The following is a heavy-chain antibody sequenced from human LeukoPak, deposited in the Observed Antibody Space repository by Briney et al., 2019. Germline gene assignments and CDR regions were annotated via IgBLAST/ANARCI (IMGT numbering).Heavy chain of an antibody. J-gene: IGHJ4*02. CDR3: AKQAYLYGYYDY. Sequence: GGSLRLSCAASGFTFYDYAMHWVRHAPGKGLEWVSGISWNSGSIGYADSVKGRFTISRDNAKNSLYLQMNSLRAEDTALYYCAKQAYLYGYYDYWGQGTLVTVSS. CDR2: ISWNSGSI. V-gene: IGHV3-9*01. D-gene: IGHD3-16*02. CDR1: GFTFYDYA.